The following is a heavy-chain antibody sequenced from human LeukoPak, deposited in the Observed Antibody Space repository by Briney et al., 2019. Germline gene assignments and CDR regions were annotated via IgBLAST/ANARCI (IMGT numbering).Heavy chain of an antibody. Sequence: GGSLRLSCAASGFTFDDYAMHWVRQAPGKGLEWVSGISRNSVSSGYADSVKGRFTISRDNAKNSLYLQMNSLRAEDTALYYCAKDSTAAVAGMDVWGQGTTVTVSS. CDR2: ISRNSVSS. CDR3: AKDSTAAVAGMDV. D-gene: IGHD6-13*01. CDR1: GFTFDDYA. J-gene: IGHJ6*02. V-gene: IGHV3-9*01.